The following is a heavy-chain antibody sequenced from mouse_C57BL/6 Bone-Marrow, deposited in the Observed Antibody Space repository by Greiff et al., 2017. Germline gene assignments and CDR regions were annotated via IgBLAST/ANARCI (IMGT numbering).Heavy chain of an antibody. CDR2: IDPENGDT. D-gene: IGHD2-2*01. CDR1: GFNIKDDY. CDR3: ARDPHLWLRRDYYAMDY. J-gene: IGHJ4*01. Sequence: VQLQQSGAELVRPGASVKLSCTASGFNIKDDYMHWVKQRPEQGLEWIGWIDPENGDTEYASKFQGKATITVDTSSNTAYLQLSSLTSEDSAVYYCARDPHLWLRRDYYAMDYWGQGTSVTVSS. V-gene: IGHV14-4*01.